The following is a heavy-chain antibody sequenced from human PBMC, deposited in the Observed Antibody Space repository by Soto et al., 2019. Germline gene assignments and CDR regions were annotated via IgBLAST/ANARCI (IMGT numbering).Heavy chain of an antibody. V-gene: IGHV3-74*01. CDR3: ARANSWFYYYYGMDV. CDR1: GFTFSSYW. Sequence: GGSLRLSCAASGFTFSSYWMHWVRQAPGKGLVWVSRINSDGSGTSYADSVKDRFTISRDNAKNTLYLQMNSLRAEDTAVYYCARANSWFYYYYGMDVWGQGTTVTVSS. J-gene: IGHJ6*02. D-gene: IGHD6-13*01. CDR2: INSDGSGT.